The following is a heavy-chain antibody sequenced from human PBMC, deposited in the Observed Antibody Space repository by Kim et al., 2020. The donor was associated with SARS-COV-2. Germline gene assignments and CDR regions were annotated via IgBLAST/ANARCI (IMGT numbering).Heavy chain of an antibody. CDR3: ARKNYYGSGSYPYFDY. D-gene: IGHD3-10*01. J-gene: IGHJ4*02. CDR2: INPSGGST. Sequence: ASVKVSCKASGYTFTSYYMHWVRQAPGQGLEWMGIINPSGGSTSYAQKFQGRVTMTRDTSTSTVYMELSSLRSEDTAVYYCARKNYYGSGSYPYFDYWGQGTLVTVSS. CDR1: GYTFTSYY. V-gene: IGHV1-46*01.